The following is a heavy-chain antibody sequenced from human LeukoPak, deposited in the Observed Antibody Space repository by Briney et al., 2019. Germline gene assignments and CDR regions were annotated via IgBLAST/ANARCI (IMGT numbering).Heavy chain of an antibody. CDR3: TRQWRSYWYFDL. D-gene: IGHD2-8*01. V-gene: IGHV1-46*01. CDR1: GYPFTSYY. CDR2: INPSGGSI. J-gene: IGHJ2*01. Sequence: SVKVSCKASGYPFTSYYMHWVRQAPGQGLEWMGIINPSGGSINYAQKFQGRVAVTRDTSTSTVYMELSSLRSEDTAVYYCTRQWRSYWYFDLWGRGTLVTVSS.